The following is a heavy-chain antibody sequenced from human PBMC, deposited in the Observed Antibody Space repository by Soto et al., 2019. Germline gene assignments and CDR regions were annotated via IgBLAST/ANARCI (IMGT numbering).Heavy chain of an antibody. V-gene: IGHV3-15*01. CDR1: GFTFSNAL. J-gene: IGHJ1*01. CDR3: TATLGY. Sequence: PGGSLRLSCAASGFTFSNALMSWVRQAPGKGLEWVGYIKRKTDGGTADYAAPVKGRFTISRDDSKNTLYLQMNSLKTEDTAVYYCTATLGYWGPGTLVTVSS. CDR2: IKRKTDGGTA. D-gene: IGHD3-16*01.